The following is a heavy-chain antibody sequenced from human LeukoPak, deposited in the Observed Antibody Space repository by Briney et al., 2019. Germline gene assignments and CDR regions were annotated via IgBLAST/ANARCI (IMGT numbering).Heavy chain of an antibody. CDR1: GGSISSYY. V-gene: IGHV4-59*01. CDR3: ARFVPVAGGFDC. Sequence: SETLSLTCTVSGGSISSYYWSWIRQPPGQGLEWIGYIYYSGSTNYNPSLKRRVTISVDTSKNQFSLKLSSVTAADTGVYYCARFVPVAGGFDCWGQGNLVTGSS. D-gene: IGHD6-19*01. J-gene: IGHJ4*02. CDR2: IYYSGST.